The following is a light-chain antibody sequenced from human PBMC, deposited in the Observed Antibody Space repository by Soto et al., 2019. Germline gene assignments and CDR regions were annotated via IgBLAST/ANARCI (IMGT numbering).Light chain of an antibody. CDR3: AAWDDTVRSYV. V-gene: IGLV1-47*01. CDR2: RDN. J-gene: IGLJ1*01. Sequence: QSVLTQPPSMSGTPGQRVTISCSGGISNIGTNYVHWFQQLPGTAPKVLSNRDNQRPSGVPDRFSGSKSGTSASLAISGLRSEDEAEYYCAAWDDTVRSYVFGTGTKVTVL. CDR1: ISNIGTNY.